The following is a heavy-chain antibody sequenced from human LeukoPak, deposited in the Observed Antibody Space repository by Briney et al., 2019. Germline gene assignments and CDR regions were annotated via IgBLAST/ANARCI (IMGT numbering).Heavy chain of an antibody. V-gene: IGHV4-30-4*07. J-gene: IGHJ5*02. CDR2: IYHSGST. D-gene: IGHD3-9*01. CDR3: GWFKEKTWFDP. Sequence: SGTLSLTCAASGVSISRGGYSWSWIRQPPGKGLEWIGYIYHSGSTNYNPSLKSRLTISVDTSNNQFSLRLSSVTAADTAVYSSGWFKEKTWFDPWGQGALVTVSS. CDR1: GVSISRGGYS.